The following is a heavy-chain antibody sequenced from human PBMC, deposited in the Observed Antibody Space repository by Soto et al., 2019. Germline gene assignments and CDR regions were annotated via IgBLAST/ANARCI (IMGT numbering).Heavy chain of an antibody. CDR2: ITPVFGIV. J-gene: IGHJ6*03. CDR3: AREVEIVTTSGYYYYYMDV. CDR1: GGTFSSHT. D-gene: IGHD5-12*01. Sequence: SVKVSCKASGGTFSSHTFSWVRQAPGQGLQWMGRITPVFGIVKNAQQLQGRVTITADRSTSTAYMELSSLRSEDTAVYYCAREVEIVTTSGYYYYYMDVWGKGTQVTVSS. V-gene: IGHV1-69*04.